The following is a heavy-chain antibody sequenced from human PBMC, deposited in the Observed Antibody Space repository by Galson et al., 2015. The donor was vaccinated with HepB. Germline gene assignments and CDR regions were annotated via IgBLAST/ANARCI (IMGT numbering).Heavy chain of an antibody. D-gene: IGHD3-16*01. Sequence: SLRLSCAASGFTFRNYWMSWVRQAPGKGLEWVANIKQDESEKYYVDSVKGRFTISRDNAKNSLFLQMNSLRTEDTAVYYCATDGAAFDIWGQGTMLTVSS. V-gene: IGHV3-7*03. J-gene: IGHJ3*02. CDR2: IKQDESEK. CDR1: GFTFRNYW. CDR3: ATDGAAFDI.